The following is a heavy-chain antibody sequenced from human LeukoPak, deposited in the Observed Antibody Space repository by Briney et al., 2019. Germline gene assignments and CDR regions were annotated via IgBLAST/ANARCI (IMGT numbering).Heavy chain of an antibody. J-gene: IGHJ4*02. V-gene: IGHV4-34*01. CDR3: VGEQLGDDNFDY. Sequence: SETLSLTCAVYGGSLSGYYWSWIRQPPGKGLEWIGEFSHRGSTNYNPSLKGRVTISVDTSKNQFSLKLNSVTAADTAVYYCVGEQLGDDNFDYWGQGTLVTVSS. CDR1: GGSLSGYY. D-gene: IGHD3-10*01. CDR2: FSHRGST.